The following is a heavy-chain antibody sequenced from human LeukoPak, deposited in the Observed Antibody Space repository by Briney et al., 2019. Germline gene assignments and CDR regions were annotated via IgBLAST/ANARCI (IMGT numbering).Heavy chain of an antibody. V-gene: IGHV4-39*01. CDR2: IYYSGST. CDR3: AREPSGYGPFDY. CDR1: GGSISSSSYY. J-gene: IGHJ4*02. Sequence: PSETLSLTCTVSGGSISSSSYYWGWIRQPPGKGLEWIGSIYYSGSTYYNPSLKSRVTISVDTSKNQFSLKLSSVTAADTPVYYCAREPSGYGPFDYWGQGTLVTVSS. D-gene: IGHD5-12*01.